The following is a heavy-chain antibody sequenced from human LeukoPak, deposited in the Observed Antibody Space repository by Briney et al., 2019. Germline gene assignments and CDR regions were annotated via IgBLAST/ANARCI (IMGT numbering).Heavy chain of an antibody. D-gene: IGHD2-15*01. CDR2: ISYDGSNK. CDR3: ARDWVGETDIVVVVAANDAFDI. Sequence: PGGSLRLSCAASGFTFSSYAMHWVRQAPGKGLEWVAVISYDGSNKYYADSVKGRFTISRDNSKNTLYLQMNSLRAEDTAVYYCARDWVGETDIVVVVAANDAFDIWGQGTMVTVSS. V-gene: IGHV3-30-3*01. CDR1: GFTFSSYA. J-gene: IGHJ3*02.